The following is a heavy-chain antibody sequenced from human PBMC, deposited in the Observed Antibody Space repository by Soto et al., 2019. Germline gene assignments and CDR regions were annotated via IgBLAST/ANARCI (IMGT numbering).Heavy chain of an antibody. CDR1: GFPFSSYA. CDR3: ARDPVGNDYVSGRLAPWFDP. Sequence: EVQLLESGGGLAQPGGSLRLSCAASGFPFSSYAMSWVRQAPGKGLEWVSSISGRGVSTYYAGSVKGRSTISRDNSKNTLYLQMNSLRAEDTAVYYCARDPVGNDYVSGRLAPWFDPWGQGTLVTVSS. V-gene: IGHV3-23*01. D-gene: IGHD3-10*01. CDR2: ISGRGVST. J-gene: IGHJ5*02.